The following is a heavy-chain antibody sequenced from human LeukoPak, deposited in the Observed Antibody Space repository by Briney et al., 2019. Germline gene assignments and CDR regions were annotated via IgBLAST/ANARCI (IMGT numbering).Heavy chain of an antibody. CDR1: GFTFSSYG. Sequence: PGRSLRLSCAASGFTFSSYGMHWVRQAPGKGLEWVAVIWYDGSNKYYADSVKGRFTISRDNSKNTLYLQMNSLRAEDTAVYNCAKGGMVAAILGYWGQGTLVTVSS. CDR2: IWYDGSNK. CDR3: AKGGMVAAILGY. D-gene: IGHD2-15*01. J-gene: IGHJ4*02. V-gene: IGHV3-33*06.